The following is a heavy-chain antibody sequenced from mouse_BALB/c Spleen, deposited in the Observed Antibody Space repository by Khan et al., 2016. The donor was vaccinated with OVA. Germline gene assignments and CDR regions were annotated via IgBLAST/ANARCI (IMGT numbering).Heavy chain of an antibody. Sequence: MQLQQSGPELVKPGASGKISCKASGYTFTDYNMHWVKQSHGKSLEWIGYIYPYNGGIGYNQKFKSKATLTVDNSSSTAYMQLRSLTSEDSAAYYGASSRCPCCDYCFDYWGQGTPLTVSS. D-gene: IGHD2-4*01. CDR1: GYTFTDYN. CDR3: ASSRCPCCDYCFDY. CDR2: IYPYNGGI. V-gene: IGHV1S29*02. J-gene: IGHJ2*01.